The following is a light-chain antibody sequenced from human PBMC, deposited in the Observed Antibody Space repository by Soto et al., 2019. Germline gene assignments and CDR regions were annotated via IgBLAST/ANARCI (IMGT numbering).Light chain of an antibody. J-gene: IGKJ1*01. CDR1: QSVSSY. CDR3: QQYNNWPQT. CDR2: DAS. V-gene: IGKV3D-15*01. Sequence: PGERATLSCRASQSVSSYLAWYQQKPGQAPGLLIYDASNRATGIPARFSGSGSGTEFTLTISSLQSEDFAAYYCQQYNNWPQTFGQGTKVDIK.